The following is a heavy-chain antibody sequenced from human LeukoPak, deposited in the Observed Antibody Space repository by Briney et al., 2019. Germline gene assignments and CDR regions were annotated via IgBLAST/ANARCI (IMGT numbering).Heavy chain of an antibody. Sequence: GASVKVSCKASGYIFTNYGISWVRQAPGQGLEWMGWINPNSGGTNYAQKFQGRVTITADESTSTAYMELSSLRPEDTAVYYCATSQWFGELLLGFDYWGQGTLVTVSS. V-gene: IGHV1-18*01. CDR2: INPNSGGT. J-gene: IGHJ4*02. D-gene: IGHD3-10*01. CDR1: GYIFTNYG. CDR3: ATSQWFGELLLGFDY.